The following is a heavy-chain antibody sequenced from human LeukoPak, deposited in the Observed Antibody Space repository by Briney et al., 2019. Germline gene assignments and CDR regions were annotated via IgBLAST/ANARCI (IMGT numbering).Heavy chain of an antibody. J-gene: IGHJ4*02. CDR3: TTYRYNYGSTGYSYFDF. Sequence: GGSRTLSCAASGLTFANAWMSWVRQAPGKGLEWVARIISKTSGGTTDYAAPAKGRFTISRDDSKTTLYLQMNSLKTEDTAVYYCTTYRYNYGSTGYSYFDFWGQGTLVTVSS. CDR1: GLTFANAW. D-gene: IGHD5-18*01. V-gene: IGHV3-15*01. CDR2: IISKTSGGTT.